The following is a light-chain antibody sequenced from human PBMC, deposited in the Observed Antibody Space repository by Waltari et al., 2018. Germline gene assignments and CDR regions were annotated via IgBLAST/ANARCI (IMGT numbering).Light chain of an antibody. CDR2: RAS. Sequence: IQMTQSPSSLSASIGDTVTIPCRASRDIANNLNWYQQQSGKAPKLLIYRASSLQSGVPSRFSGSGSGTDFSLTIGSLQPEDFATYYCQQGYDFPCTFGRGTKVEIK. V-gene: IGKV1-6*02. CDR1: RDIANN. J-gene: IGKJ4*01. CDR3: QQGYDFPCT.